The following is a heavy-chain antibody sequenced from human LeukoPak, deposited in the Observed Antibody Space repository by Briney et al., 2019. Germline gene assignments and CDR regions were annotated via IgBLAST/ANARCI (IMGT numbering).Heavy chain of an antibody. CDR1: GFTFNSYG. V-gene: IGHV3-33*01. J-gene: IGHJ4*02. Sequence: GGSLRLSCAASGFTFNSYGMHWARQAPGKGLEWVAVIWYDQIKKYYADSVKGRFTISRDNSKNTLYLQMNSLKTEDTAVYYCTANSGYSFDYWGQGTLVTVSS. CDR2: IWYDQIKK. D-gene: IGHD3-22*01. CDR3: TANSGYSFDY.